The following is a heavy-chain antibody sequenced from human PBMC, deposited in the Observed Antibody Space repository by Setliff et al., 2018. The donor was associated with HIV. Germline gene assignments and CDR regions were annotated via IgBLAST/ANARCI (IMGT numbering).Heavy chain of an antibody. CDR3: TKGDSSGYYLDFDY. V-gene: IGHV4-59*01. Sequence: SETLSLTCAVSGDSISASYWNWIRQFPGGGLEWIGYIYYSGSTKYNPSLKRRVTISIDKSRKYFSLKLPSVTAADTAMYFCTKGDSSGYYLDFDYWGQGTLVTVSS. CDR2: IYYSGST. D-gene: IGHD3-22*01. CDR1: GDSISASY. J-gene: IGHJ4*02.